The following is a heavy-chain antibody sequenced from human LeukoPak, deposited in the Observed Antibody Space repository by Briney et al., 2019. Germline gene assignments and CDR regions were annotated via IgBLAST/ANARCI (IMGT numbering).Heavy chain of an antibody. Sequence: AGGSLRLSCAASGFTFSSYGMSWVRQAPGKGLEWVSAISGSGGSTYYADSVKGRFTISRDNAKNSLYLQMNSLRAEDTALYYCAKDIYYGSGGFDYWGQGTLVTVSS. D-gene: IGHD3-10*01. CDR3: AKDIYYGSGGFDY. V-gene: IGHV3-23*01. J-gene: IGHJ4*02. CDR2: ISGSGGST. CDR1: GFTFSSYG.